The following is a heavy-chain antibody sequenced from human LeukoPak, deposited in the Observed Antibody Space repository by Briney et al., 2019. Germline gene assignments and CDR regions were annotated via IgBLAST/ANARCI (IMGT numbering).Heavy chain of an antibody. CDR1: GFTFSSYG. J-gene: IGHJ4*02. CDR2: ISGSGGST. V-gene: IGHV3-23*01. CDR3: ARADGYCSGGSCYPNDY. D-gene: IGHD2-15*01. Sequence: PGGTLRLSCAASGFTFSSYGMSWVRQAPGKGLEWVSAISGSGGSTYYADSVKGRFTISRDNSKNTLYLQMNSLRAEDTAVYYCARADGYCSGGSCYPNDYWGQGTLVTVSS.